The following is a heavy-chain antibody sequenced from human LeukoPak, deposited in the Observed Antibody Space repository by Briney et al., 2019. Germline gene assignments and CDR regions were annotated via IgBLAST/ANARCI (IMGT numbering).Heavy chain of an antibody. D-gene: IGHD2-2*02. V-gene: IGHV5-51*01. J-gene: IGHJ5*02. CDR1: GYSFTSYW. Sequence: GESLKISCKGSGYSFTSYWIGWVRQMPGKGLEWMGIIYPGDSDTRYSPSFQGQVTISADKSISTAYLQWSSLKASDTAMYYCARQFVVVPAAIGQNWFDPWGQGTPVTVSS. CDR3: ARQFVVVPAAIGQNWFDP. CDR2: IYPGDSDT.